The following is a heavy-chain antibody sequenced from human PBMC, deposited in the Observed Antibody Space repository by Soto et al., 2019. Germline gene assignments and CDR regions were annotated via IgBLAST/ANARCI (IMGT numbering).Heavy chain of an antibody. CDR1: GGTFSSYA. D-gene: IGHD2-2*01. V-gene: IGHV1-69*13. CDR2: IIPIFGTA. J-gene: IGHJ6*02. Sequence: GASVKVSCKASGGTFSSYAISWVRQAPGQELEWMGGIIPIFGTANYAQKFQGRVTITADESTSTAYMELSSLRSEDTAVYYCARARGVVVPAALYYYGMDVWGQGTTVTVSS. CDR3: ARARGVVVPAALYYYGMDV.